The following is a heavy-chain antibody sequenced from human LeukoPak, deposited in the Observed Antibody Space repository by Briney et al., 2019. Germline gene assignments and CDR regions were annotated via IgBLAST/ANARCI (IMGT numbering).Heavy chain of an antibody. Sequence: ASVKVSCKASGYTFTSYDINWVRQATGQGLEWMGWMNPNSGSTGYAQKFQGRVTMTSNTSISTAYMELSSLRSEDTAVYYCARGQKDNGVSSSWYYYGMDVWGQGTTVTVSS. D-gene: IGHD6-13*01. CDR3: ARGQKDNGVSSSWYYYGMDV. CDR1: GYTFTSYD. CDR2: MNPNSGST. V-gene: IGHV1-8*01. J-gene: IGHJ6*02.